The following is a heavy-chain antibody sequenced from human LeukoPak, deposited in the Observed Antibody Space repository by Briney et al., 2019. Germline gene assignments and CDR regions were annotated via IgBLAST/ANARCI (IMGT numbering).Heavy chain of an antibody. J-gene: IGHJ4*02. CDR1: GGTFSSYA. CDR2: IIPIFGAA. V-gene: IGHV1-69*06. CDR3: ATDGWLHQFDY. Sequence: ASVKVSCKASGGTFSSYAISWVRQAPGQGLEWMGGIIPIFGAANYAQKFQGRVTMTEDTSTDTAYMELSSLRSEDTAVYYCATDGWLHQFDYWGQGTLVTVSS. D-gene: IGHD5-24*01.